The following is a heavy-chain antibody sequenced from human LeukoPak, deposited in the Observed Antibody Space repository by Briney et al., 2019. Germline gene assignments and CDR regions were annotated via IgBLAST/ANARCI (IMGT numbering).Heavy chain of an antibody. J-gene: IGHJ4*02. CDR2: VNAYNGNT. D-gene: IGHD5-12*01. Sequence: ASVKVSCKASGYTFTSYGISWVRQAPGQGLEWMGWVNAYNGNTNYAQKLQGRVTMTTDTSTSTAYMELRSLRSDDTAVYYCARDLLSGYDPYEAFDYWGQGTLVTVSS. CDR1: GYTFTSYG. CDR3: ARDLLSGYDPYEAFDY. V-gene: IGHV1-18*01.